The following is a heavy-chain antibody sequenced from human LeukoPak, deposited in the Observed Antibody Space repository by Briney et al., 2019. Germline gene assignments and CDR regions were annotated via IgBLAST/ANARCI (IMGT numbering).Heavy chain of an antibody. J-gene: IGHJ4*01. CDR2: IYSTGST. CDR3: ARGGISDRRLLWFGELWLKY. CDR1: GGSISSYY. V-gene: IGHV4-4*07. D-gene: IGHD3-10*01. Sequence: SETLSLTCTVSGGSISSYYWSWIRQPAGKGLEWIGRIYSTGSTNYNPSLKSRVTMSVDTSKNQFSLRLRSVTAADTAVYYCARGGISDRRLLWFGELWLKYWGQGTLVTVSS.